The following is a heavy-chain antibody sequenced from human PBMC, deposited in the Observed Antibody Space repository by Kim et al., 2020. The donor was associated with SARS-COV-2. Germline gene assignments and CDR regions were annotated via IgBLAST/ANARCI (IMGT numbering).Heavy chain of an antibody. CDR2: ISSSGITI. CDR3: ARESSSSSSFDY. CDR1: GFSVRDYY. V-gene: IGHV3-11*01. Sequence: GGSLRLSCAASGFSVRDYYVSWIRQAPGNGLEWLSYISSSGITIYYADSVKGRFTISKDKAKNSLFLQMSGLRVEDTAIYYCARESSSSSSFDYWGQGTLVTVSS. J-gene: IGHJ4*02. D-gene: IGHD6-6*01.